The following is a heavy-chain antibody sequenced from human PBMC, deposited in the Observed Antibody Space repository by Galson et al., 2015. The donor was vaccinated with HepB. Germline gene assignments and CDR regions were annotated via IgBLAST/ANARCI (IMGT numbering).Heavy chain of an antibody. Sequence: TLSLTCTVSGGSISSGSYYWSWIRQPAGKGLEWIGRIYTSGSTNYNPSLKSRVTMSVDTSKNQFSLKLSSVTAADTAVYYCARLGPLGWGGAFDIWGQGTMVTVSS. D-gene: IGHD1-26*01. CDR2: IYTSGST. CDR3: ARLGPLGWGGAFDI. CDR1: GGSISSGSYY. J-gene: IGHJ3*02. V-gene: IGHV4-61*02.